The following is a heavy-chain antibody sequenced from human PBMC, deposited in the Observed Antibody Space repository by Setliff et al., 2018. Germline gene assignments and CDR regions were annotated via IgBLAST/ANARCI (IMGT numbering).Heavy chain of an antibody. D-gene: IGHD2-21*02. CDR2: IGHTGSI. CDR1: GYSISSGCI. V-gene: IGHV4-38-2*02. CDR3: ARDLGHGGDSDY. Sequence: SETLSLTCTVSGYSISSGCIWGWIRQPPGKGLEWVGNIGHTGSINYNPSLKSRLTISRDTSKNQVSLKLNSVTATDTAVYYCARDLGHGGDSDYWGQGILVTV. J-gene: IGHJ4*02.